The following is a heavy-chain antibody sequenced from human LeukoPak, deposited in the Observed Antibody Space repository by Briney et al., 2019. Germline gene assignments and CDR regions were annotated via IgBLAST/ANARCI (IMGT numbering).Heavy chain of an antibody. CDR3: ARRSSEGYYYYYMDV. CDR1: GGSVSSGSYF. Sequence: SETLSLTYTVSGGSVSSGSYFWSWIRQPPGKGLEWIGYIYYSGSTNYNPSLKSRVTISVDTSKNQFSLRLSSVAAADTAVYHCARRSSEGYYYYYMDVWGKGTTVTVSS. D-gene: IGHD3-10*01. CDR2: IYYSGST. V-gene: IGHV4-61*01. J-gene: IGHJ6*03.